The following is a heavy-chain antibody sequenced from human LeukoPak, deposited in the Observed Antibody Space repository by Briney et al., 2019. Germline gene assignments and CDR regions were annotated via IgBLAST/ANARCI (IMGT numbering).Heavy chain of an antibody. Sequence: GGSLRLSCAASGFPVSSNYMSWVRQAPGKGLEWVSIIYSGGSTHYADSVKGRFTISRDNSKNTLNLQMNSLRAEDTAVYYCARGPSSSGYYYYYYMDVWGKGTTVIISS. CDR3: ARGPSSSGYYYYYYMDV. CDR1: GFPVSSNY. CDR2: IYSGGST. V-gene: IGHV3-66*01. J-gene: IGHJ6*03. D-gene: IGHD3-22*01.